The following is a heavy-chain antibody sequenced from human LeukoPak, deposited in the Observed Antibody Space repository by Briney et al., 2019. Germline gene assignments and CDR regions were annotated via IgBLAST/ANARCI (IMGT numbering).Heavy chain of an antibody. Sequence: PGGSLRLSCAASGFTVSNAWMSWVRQAPGKGLEWVTTISGGGDKQYADHVKGRFTVSRDDSKNTLYLQTNSPRAEDTALYYCAKDVNSSGYYLGFDYWGQGTLVTVSS. CDR2: ISGGGDK. D-gene: IGHD3-22*01. J-gene: IGHJ4*02. CDR3: AKDVNSSGYYLGFDY. CDR1: GFTVSNAW. V-gene: IGHV3-23*01.